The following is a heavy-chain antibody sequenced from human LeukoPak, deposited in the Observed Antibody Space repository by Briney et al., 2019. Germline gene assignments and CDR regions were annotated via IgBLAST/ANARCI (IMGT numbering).Heavy chain of an antibody. D-gene: IGHD6-19*01. V-gene: IGHV3-48*02. Sequence: PGGSLRLSCAASGFTFSNYNMNWVRQAPGKGLERVSYISSRSSAIYYADSVKGRFTISRDNAKNSLSLQMNSLRDEDTAVYFCASNHGSGWYVGEFWGQGILVTVSS. CDR3: ASNHGSGWYVGEF. J-gene: IGHJ4*02. CDR1: GFTFSNYN. CDR2: ISSRSSAI.